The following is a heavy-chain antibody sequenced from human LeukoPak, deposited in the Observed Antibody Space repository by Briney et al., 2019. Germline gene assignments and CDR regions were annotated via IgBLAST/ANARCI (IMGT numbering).Heavy chain of an antibody. CDR3: ASLGRGSGSYYSVGYFDY. CDR1: GGSISSYY. D-gene: IGHD3-10*01. J-gene: IGHJ4*02. Sequence: SETLSLTCTVSGGSISSYYWSWIRQPAGKGLEWIGRIYTSGNTNYNPSLKSRVTMSVDTSKNQFSLKLSSVTAADTAVYYCASLGRGSGSYYSVGYFDYWGQGTLVTVSS. CDR2: IYTSGNT. V-gene: IGHV4-4*07.